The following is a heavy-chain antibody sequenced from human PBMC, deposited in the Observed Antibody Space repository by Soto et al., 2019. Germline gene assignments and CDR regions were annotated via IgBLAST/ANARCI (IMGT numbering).Heavy chain of an antibody. V-gene: IGHV3-53*02. CDR2: ISSGGSA. Sequence: EVQLVETGGGLIQPGGSLRLSCAASGFTVSSNYISWVRQAPGQGLEWVSLISSGGSAYYADSVKGRFTISSDNSKNTLYLQMNRLRAEDTAVYYCASGVARGVFNYWGQGTRVSVSS. CDR1: GFTVSSNY. CDR3: ASGVARGVFNY. J-gene: IGHJ4*02. D-gene: IGHD3-10*01.